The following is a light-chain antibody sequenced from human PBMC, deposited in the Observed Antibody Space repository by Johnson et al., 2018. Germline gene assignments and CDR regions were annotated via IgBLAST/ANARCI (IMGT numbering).Light chain of an antibody. Sequence: VLTQPPSVSAAPGQKVTISCSGSSSNIGNNYVSWYQQLPGTAPKLLIHENNRRPSGIPDRFSGSKSCTSATLGITGLQTGDEADYYCGTWDSSLSAGNVFGTGTKVTVL. J-gene: IGLJ1*01. CDR1: SSNIGNNY. CDR2: ENN. CDR3: GTWDSSLSAGNV. V-gene: IGLV1-51*02.